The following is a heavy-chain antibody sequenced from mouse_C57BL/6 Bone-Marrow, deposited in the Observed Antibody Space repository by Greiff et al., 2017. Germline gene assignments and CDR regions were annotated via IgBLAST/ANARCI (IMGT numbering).Heavy chain of an antibody. D-gene: IGHD1-1*02. CDR2: IYPGNSDT. Sequence: EVQLQLSGTVLARPGASVKMSCKTSGYTFTSYWMHWVKQRPGQGLEWIGAIYPGNSDTSYNQKFKGKAKLTAVTSASTAYMELSSLTNEDSAVYYCTKGSYGYAMDYWGQGTSVTVSS. CDR1: GYTFTSYW. CDR3: TKGSYGYAMDY. J-gene: IGHJ4*01. V-gene: IGHV1-5*01.